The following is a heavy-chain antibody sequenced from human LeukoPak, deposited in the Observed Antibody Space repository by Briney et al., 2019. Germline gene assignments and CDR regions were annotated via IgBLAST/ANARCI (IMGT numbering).Heavy chain of an antibody. CDR3: AKDRNSGRCDY. CDR1: GFTFSGYG. V-gene: IGHV3-33*06. J-gene: IGHJ4*02. D-gene: IGHD2-15*01. CDR2: IWYDGSKK. Sequence: GRSLRLSCAASGFTFSGYGMSWVRQAPGKGLEWVAVIWYDGSKKYYADSVKGRFTISRDNSKNTLYLQMNSLRAEDTAVYYCAKDRNSGRCDYWGQGTLVTVSS.